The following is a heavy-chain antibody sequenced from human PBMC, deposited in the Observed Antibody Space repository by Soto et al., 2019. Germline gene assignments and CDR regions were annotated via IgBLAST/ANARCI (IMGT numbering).Heavy chain of an antibody. J-gene: IGHJ4*02. CDR2: IKSKTDGGTT. V-gene: IGHV3-15*01. Sequence: GSLRLSCAASGFSFSDAWMNWVRQAPGQGLEWVGRIKSKTDGGTTDYAAPLKGRFTISRDDSKSTLYLQVNSLRIEDTAVYYCTAGPRWGQGTLVTVSS. CDR1: GFSFSDAW. CDR3: TAGPR.